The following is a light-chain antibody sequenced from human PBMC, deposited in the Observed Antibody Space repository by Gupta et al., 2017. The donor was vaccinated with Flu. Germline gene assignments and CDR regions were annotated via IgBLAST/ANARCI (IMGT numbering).Light chain of an antibody. V-gene: IGLV2-11*03. CDR2: GVT. CDR3: CSYAGTFTFV. J-gene: IGLJ2*01. Sequence: SVTISCTGTNNDVGNYDYVSWYQQHPGKAPKRMIYGVTKRPSGVPDRFSGSKSGNTASLAISGLQAEDEANYYCCSYAGTFTFVFGGGTKLTVL. CDR1: NNDVGNYDY.